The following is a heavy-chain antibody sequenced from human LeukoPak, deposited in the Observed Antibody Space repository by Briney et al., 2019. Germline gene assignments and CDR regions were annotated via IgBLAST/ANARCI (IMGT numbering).Heavy chain of an antibody. CDR3: ARDRPRYYYGSGSYYASSLFDY. CDR1: GGSISSSSYY. CDR2: IYYSGST. D-gene: IGHD3-10*01. J-gene: IGHJ4*02. V-gene: IGHV4-39*07. Sequence: PSETLSLTCTVSGGSISSSSYYWGWIRQPPGKGLEWIGSIYYSGSTYYNPSLKSRVTISVDTSKNQFSLKLSSVTAADTAVYYCARDRPRYYYGSGSYYASSLFDYWGQGTLVTVSS.